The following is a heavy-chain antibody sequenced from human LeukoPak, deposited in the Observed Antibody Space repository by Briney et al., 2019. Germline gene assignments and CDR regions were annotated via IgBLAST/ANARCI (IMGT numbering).Heavy chain of an antibody. CDR3: ARDEITMVRGVTNGMDV. V-gene: IGHV1-3*01. J-gene: IGHJ6*04. CDR2: INAGNGNT. CDR1: GYTFTSYA. Sequence: RWGSVKVSCKASGYTFTSYAMHWVRQTPGQRLEWMGWINAGNGNTKYSQKFQGRVTITRDTSASTAYMELSSLRSEDTAVYYCARDEITMVRGVTNGMDVWGKGTTVTVSS. D-gene: IGHD3-10*01.